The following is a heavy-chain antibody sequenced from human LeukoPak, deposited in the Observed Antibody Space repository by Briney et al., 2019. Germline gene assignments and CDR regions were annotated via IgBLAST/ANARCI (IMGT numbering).Heavy chain of an antibody. D-gene: IGHD3-3*02. J-gene: IGHJ4*02. CDR3: ARGGLAGFDY. Sequence: PGRSLRLSCAASGFTFSSYAMHWVRQAPGKGLEWVAVISYDGSNKYYADSVKGRFTISRDNSKNTLYLQMNSLRAKDTAVYYCARGGLAGFDYWGQGTLVTVSS. CDR2: ISYDGSNK. V-gene: IGHV3-30-3*01. CDR1: GFTFSSYA.